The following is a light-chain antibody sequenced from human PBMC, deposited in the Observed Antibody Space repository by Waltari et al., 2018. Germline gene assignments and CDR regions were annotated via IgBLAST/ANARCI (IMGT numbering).Light chain of an antibody. J-gene: IGKJ4*01. CDR3: QQYATSPEA. CDR1: QSVNNNY. V-gene: IGKV3-20*01. CDR2: GAS. Sequence: CRASQSVNNNYFAWYQQKPGQAPRLLIYGASTRATGIPDRFRGSGSGTDFTLTISRLEPEDFAAYYCQQYATSPEAFGGGTKVYIK.